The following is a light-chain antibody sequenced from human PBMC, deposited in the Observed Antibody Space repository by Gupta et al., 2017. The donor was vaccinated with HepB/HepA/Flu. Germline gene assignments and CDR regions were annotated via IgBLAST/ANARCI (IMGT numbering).Light chain of an antibody. Sequence: AIRMTQSPSSFSASTGDRVTITCRASQGISSYLAWYQQKPGKAPKLLIYAASTVQSGVPSRFSGSGSGTDFTLTISCLQSEDFATYYCQHEDSSLSIFGQGTKLDIK. J-gene: IGKJ2*02. CDR3: QHEDSSLSI. CDR2: AAS. V-gene: IGKV1-8*01. CDR1: QGISSY.